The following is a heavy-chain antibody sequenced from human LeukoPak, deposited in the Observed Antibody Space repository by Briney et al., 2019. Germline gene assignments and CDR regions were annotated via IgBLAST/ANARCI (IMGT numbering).Heavy chain of an antibody. CDR2: IYPGDSDT. Sequence: GESLKISCKGSGYSFISYWIGWVRQMPGKGLEWMGIIYPGDSDTRYSPSFQGQVTISADKSISTAYLQWSSLKASDTAMYYCATTYYDYIWGSYRSDAFDIWGQGTMVTVSS. J-gene: IGHJ3*02. D-gene: IGHD3-16*02. V-gene: IGHV5-51*01. CDR3: ATTYYDYIWGSYRSDAFDI. CDR1: GYSFISYW.